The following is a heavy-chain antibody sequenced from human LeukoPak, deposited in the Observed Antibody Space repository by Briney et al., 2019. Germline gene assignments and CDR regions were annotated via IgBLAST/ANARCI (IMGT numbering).Heavy chain of an antibody. CDR1: GYSISSGYY. Sequence: PSETLSLTCTVSGYSISSGYYWGWIRQPPGKGLEWIGSIYHSGSTYYNPSLKSRVTISVDTSKNQFSLKLSSVTAADTAVYYCARESLGYSSTGHYFDYWGQGTLVTVSS. V-gene: IGHV4-38-2*02. D-gene: IGHD5-18*01. CDR2: IYHSGST. CDR3: ARESLGYSSTGHYFDY. J-gene: IGHJ4*02.